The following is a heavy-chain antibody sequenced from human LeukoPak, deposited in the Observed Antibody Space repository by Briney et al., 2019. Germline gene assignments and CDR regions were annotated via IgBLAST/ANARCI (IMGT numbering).Heavy chain of an antibody. D-gene: IGHD1/OR15-1a*01. J-gene: IGHJ6*03. V-gene: IGHV4-34*01. Sequence: SETLSLTCAVYGGSFSTYYWNWLRQSPGKGMEWLGEINHTGTTNYNPSLKSRGTLSVDTSKNQFSLKLKSVTAADTAVYYCARGAADRNNYYYYIDVWGKGTTVTVSS. CDR3: ARGAADRNNYYYYIDV. CDR1: GGSFSTYY. CDR2: INHTGTT.